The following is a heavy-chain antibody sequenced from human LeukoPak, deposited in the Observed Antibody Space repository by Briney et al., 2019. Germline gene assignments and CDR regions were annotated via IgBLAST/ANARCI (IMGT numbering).Heavy chain of an antibody. J-gene: IGHJ4*02. V-gene: IGHV3-48*01. CDR3: ARERMTTVTD. CDR2: ITSSSSTI. CDR1: GYTFSSYS. D-gene: IGHD4-17*01. Sequence: GGSLRLSCAASGYTFSSYSMNWVRQAPGKGLEWVSYITSSSSTIYYADSVKGRFTISRDNAKNSLHLQMNSLRAEDTAVYYCARERMTTVTDWGQGTLVTVSS.